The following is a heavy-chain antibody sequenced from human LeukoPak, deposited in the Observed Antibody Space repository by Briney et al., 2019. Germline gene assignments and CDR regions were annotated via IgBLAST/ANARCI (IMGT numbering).Heavy chain of an antibody. CDR3: VKEPAVSGIADA. CDR2: IGAIGGHI. D-gene: IGHD2-2*01. V-gene: IGHV3-23*01. CDR1: GFTFNNYA. J-gene: IGHJ5*02. Sequence: PRGSLRLSCAASGFTFNNYAMSWVRQVPGQGLEWVSGIGAIGGHIYYAEYVKGRFTISTDNSKNTVYMDMNRLRADDTAIYYCVKEPAVSGIADAWGLGTLVTVSS.